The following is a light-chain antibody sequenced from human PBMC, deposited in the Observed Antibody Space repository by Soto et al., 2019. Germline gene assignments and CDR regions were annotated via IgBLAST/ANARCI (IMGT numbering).Light chain of an antibody. CDR1: QSVSSN. V-gene: IGKV3-15*01. J-gene: IGKJ2*01. CDR2: GAS. CDR3: KQYNTWPPIA. Sequence: EIVMTQSPATLSVSPGERATLSCRASQSVSSNLAWYQQKPGQAPRLLLYGASTRATGIPARFSGSGSGTEFTLTISSIQSEDFAVYYCKQYNTWPPIAFGQGTKLEIK.